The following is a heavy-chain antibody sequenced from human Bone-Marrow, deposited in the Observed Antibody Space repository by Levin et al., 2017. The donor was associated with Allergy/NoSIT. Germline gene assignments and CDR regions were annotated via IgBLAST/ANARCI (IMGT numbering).Heavy chain of an antibody. J-gene: IGHJ5*02. CDR1: GFTFSNFY. CDR2: ISSVNDYT. V-gene: IGHV3-11*03. CDR3: ASSHYYDSSGYRLFDH. Sequence: PGGSLRLSCAASGFTFSNFYLNWVRQAPGKGLEWVAYISSVNDYTNYADSVKGRFTISRDNAKNSLYLQMNSLRVEDTAVYYWASSHYYDSSGYRLFDHWGQGTLVTVSS. D-gene: IGHD3-22*01.